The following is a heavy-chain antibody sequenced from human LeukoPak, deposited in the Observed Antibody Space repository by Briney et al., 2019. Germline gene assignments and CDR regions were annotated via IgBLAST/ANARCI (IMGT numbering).Heavy chain of an antibody. CDR2: IYYSGST. CDR3: ARNPVYYYDSSGYPLYYYYYMDV. CDR1: GGSISSYY. V-gene: IGHV4-59*01. J-gene: IGHJ6*03. Sequence: TSETLSLTCTVSGGSISSYYWSWIRQPPGKGLEWIGYIYYSGSTNYNPSLKSRVTISVDTSKNQFSLKLSSVTAADTAVYYCARNPVYYYDSSGYPLYYYYYMDVWGKGTTVTVSS. D-gene: IGHD3-22*01.